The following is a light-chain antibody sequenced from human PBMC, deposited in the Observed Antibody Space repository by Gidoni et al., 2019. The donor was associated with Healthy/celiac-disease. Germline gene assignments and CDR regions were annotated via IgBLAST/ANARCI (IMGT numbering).Light chain of an antibody. CDR3: QQSYSTPFT. V-gene: IGKV1-39*01. CDR1: QSISSY. Sequence: DIQMTQSPSSLSASVGDRVTITCRASQSISSYLNWYQQKPGKAPKLLIYAASSLQSGVPSRFSGSGSGTEFNLTISRLQTEDFATYYCQQSYSTPFTFGPGTKVDIK. J-gene: IGKJ3*01. CDR2: AAS.